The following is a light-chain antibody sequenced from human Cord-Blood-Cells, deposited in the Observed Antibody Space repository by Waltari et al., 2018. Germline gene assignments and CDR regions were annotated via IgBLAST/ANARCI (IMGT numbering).Light chain of an antibody. J-gene: IGLJ3*02. Sequence: NFMLTQPHSGSESPGKTVTISCTRSSGSIPSNYVQWYQPRPGSAPPPVTYEDNQRPSGVPARFSGAIDSSSNSASLTISGLKTEDEADYYCQSYDSSPWVFGGGTKLTVL. CDR1: SGSIPSNY. V-gene: IGLV6-57*03. CDR2: EDN. CDR3: QSYDSSPWV.